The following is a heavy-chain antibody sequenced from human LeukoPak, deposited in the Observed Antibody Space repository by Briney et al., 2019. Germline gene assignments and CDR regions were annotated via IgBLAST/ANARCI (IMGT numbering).Heavy chain of an antibody. D-gene: IGHD3-3*01. V-gene: IGHV4-59*11. CDR1: GDSINSHY. CDR2: IHSSGTT. CDR3: ARSLGDDSWVALRGYYYMDV. J-gene: IGHJ6*03. Sequence: SETLSLTCAVSGDSINSHYWNWIRRPPGKGLEWVAYIHSSGTTSTNPSLKSRVAISFDTASNHFSLKLNSVTASDSGIYFCARSLGDDSWVALRGYYYMDVWGRGTTVTVSS.